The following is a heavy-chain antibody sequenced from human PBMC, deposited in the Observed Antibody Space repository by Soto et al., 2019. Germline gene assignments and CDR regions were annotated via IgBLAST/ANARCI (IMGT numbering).Heavy chain of an antibody. D-gene: IGHD3-10*01. J-gene: IGHJ4*02. CDR1: GLSFSTADRA. V-gene: IGHV2-5*02. Sequence: QITVKESGPALVKPTQTLTLTCTFSGLSFSTADRAVGWIRQAPGKALDWLALIDGDDNKRYSPSLKNRLTIASGTSKNQVVLTMTDMDPVDTATYSCAHGRPRGKTIFFEYWGQGTLVTVSA. CDR2: IDGDDNK. CDR3: AHGRPRGKTIFFEY.